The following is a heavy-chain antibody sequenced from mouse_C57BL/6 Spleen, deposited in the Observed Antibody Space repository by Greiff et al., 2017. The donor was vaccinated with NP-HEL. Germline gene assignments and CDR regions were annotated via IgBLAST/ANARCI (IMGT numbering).Heavy chain of an antibody. D-gene: IGHD4-1*01. CDR1: GFSLTSYG. J-gene: IGHJ4*01. V-gene: IGHV2-5*01. CDR2: IWRGGST. CDR3: AKNLGWDGYYAMDY. Sequence: QVQLKESGPGLVQPSQSLSITCTVSGFSLTSYGVHWVRQSPGKGLEWLGVIWRGGSTDYNAAFMSRLSITKDNSKSQVFFKMNSLQADDTAIYYCAKNLGWDGYYAMDYWGQGTSVTVSS.